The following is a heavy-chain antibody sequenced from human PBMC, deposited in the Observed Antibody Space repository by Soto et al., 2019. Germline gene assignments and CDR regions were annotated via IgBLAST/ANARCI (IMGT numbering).Heavy chain of an antibody. CDR1: GGSISSSNW. CDR2: IYHSGST. CDR3: ARVSGSYYYGMDV. J-gene: IGHJ6*02. V-gene: IGHV4-4*02. Sequence: QVQLQESGPGLVKPSGTLSLTCAVSGGSISSSNWWSWVRQPPGKGLEWIGEIYHSGSTNYNPSPKSRVTLSVSKSKDPFPLRLSPVTAAGTGVYYCARVSGSYYYGMDVWGQGTTVTVSS.